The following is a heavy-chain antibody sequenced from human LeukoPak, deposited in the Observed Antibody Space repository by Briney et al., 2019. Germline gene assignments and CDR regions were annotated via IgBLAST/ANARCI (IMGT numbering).Heavy chain of an antibody. V-gene: IGHV4-30-4*01. Sequence: SETLSLSCTVSGGSISSSDYYWSWIRQPPGKGLEWIGYIYYSGSTYYNPSLKSRVTISVDTSKNQFSLKLSSVTAADTAVYYCARDSTARDEDSSAPYGMDVWGQGTTVTVSS. J-gene: IGHJ6*02. CDR2: IYYSGST. D-gene: IGHD3-22*01. CDR1: GGSISSSDYY. CDR3: ARDSTARDEDSSAPYGMDV.